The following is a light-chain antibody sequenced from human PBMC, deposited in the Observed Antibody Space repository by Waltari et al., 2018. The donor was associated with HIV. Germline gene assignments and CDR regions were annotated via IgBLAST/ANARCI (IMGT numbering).Light chain of an antibody. CDR2: EVS. Sequence: QSALTQPASVFGSPGQSIPIPCTGTRRAVGGYTYVSWSQQHPGKAPKLMIYEVSNRPSGVSNRFSGSKSGNTASLTISGLQAEDEADYYCSSYTSSSTLGVFGGGTKLTVL. V-gene: IGLV2-14*01. J-gene: IGLJ2*01. CDR3: SSYTSSSTLGV. CDR1: RRAVGGYTY.